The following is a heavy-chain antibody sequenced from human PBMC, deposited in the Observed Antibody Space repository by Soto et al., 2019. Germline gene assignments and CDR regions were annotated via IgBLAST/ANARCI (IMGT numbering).Heavy chain of an antibody. V-gene: IGHV1-18*04. CDR2: ISVQDTDN. CDR3: VRDLRHYDVLTGSFSACFEP. Sequence: QIRMVQSGGEVKKPGASVKVSCKASGYAFSDYGISWVRQAPGQGREWMGWISVQDTDNNYGYKFRGRLTMTADTSTSTAYVELRKLRSDDTAVYYCVRDLRHYDVLTGSFSACFEPWGQGTLVIVSS. D-gene: IGHD3-9*01. J-gene: IGHJ5*02. CDR1: GYAFSDYG.